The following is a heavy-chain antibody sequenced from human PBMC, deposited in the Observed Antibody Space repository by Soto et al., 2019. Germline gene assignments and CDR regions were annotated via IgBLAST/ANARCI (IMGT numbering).Heavy chain of an antibody. CDR1: GFTFSSYA. Sequence: PGGSLRLSCAASGFTFSSYAMSWVRQAPGKGLEWVSAISGSGGSTYYADSVKGRFTISRDNSKNTLYLQMNSLRAEDTAVYYCASFSYQLLSGNWFDPWGQGTLVTVSS. J-gene: IGHJ5*02. V-gene: IGHV3-23*01. CDR2: ISGSGGST. D-gene: IGHD2-2*01. CDR3: ASFSYQLLSGNWFDP.